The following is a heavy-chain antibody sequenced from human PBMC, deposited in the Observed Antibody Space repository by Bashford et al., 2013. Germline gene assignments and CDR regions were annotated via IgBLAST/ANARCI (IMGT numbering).Heavy chain of an antibody. CDR2: ISPYNGNT. CDR1: GYSFSSYG. V-gene: IGHV1-18*01. CDR3: ARSLRTRQIPAAGTNYYWASCYTHDAFDT. D-gene: IGHD6-13*01. Sequence: VASVKVSCKTSGYSFSSYGITWVRQAPGRGLEWMGWISPYNGNTHYAQNLQDRVTMTTDTSTRTAYLEVRSLTSDDTAVYYCARSLRTRQIPAAGTNYYWASCYTHDAFDTWAKGQWSPS. J-gene: IGHJ3*02.